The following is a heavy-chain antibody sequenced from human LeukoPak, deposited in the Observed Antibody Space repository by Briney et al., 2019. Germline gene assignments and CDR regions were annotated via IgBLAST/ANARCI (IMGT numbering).Heavy chain of an antibody. V-gene: IGHV3-23*01. CDR2: ISGSGGTT. CDR3: ARGFVGSY. CDR1: GFSFSSYA. D-gene: IGHD2-15*01. Sequence: GGSLRLSCAASGFSFSSYAMSWVRQAPGKALEWVSAISGSGGTTYCADSVKGRFTIPRDNAKNSLYLQMNSLRAEDTAVYYCARGFVGSYWGQGTLVTVSS. J-gene: IGHJ4*02.